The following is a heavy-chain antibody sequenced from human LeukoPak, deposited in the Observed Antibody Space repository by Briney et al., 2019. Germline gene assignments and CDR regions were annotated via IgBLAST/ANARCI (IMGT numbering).Heavy chain of an antibody. CDR1: GGSINSGSYF. Sequence: SQTLSLTCTVSGGSINSGSYFWSWIRQPAGKGLEWIGRIYTSGITNYNSSLMSRATISIDTSKNQFSLKLSSVTAADTAVYYCARSKSGSYRELDYWGQGALVTVSS. CDR2: IYTSGIT. V-gene: IGHV4-61*02. CDR3: ARSKSGSYRELDY. J-gene: IGHJ4*02. D-gene: IGHD1-26*01.